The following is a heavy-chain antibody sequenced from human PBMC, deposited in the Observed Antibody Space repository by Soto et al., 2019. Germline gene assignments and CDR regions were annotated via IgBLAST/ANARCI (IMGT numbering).Heavy chain of an antibody. CDR3: ARDQNTMIVDYGMDV. CDR2: ISSSSSYI. D-gene: IGHD3-22*01. Sequence: GGSLRLSCAASGFTFSSYSMNWVRQAPGKGLEWVSSISSSSSYIYYADSVKGRFTISRDNAKNSPYLQMNSLRAEDTAVYYCARDQNTMIVDYGMDVWGQGTTVTVSS. V-gene: IGHV3-21*01. J-gene: IGHJ6*02. CDR1: GFTFSSYS.